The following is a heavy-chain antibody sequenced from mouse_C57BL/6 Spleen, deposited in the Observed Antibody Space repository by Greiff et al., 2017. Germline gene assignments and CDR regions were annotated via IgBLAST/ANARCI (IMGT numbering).Heavy chain of an antibody. Sequence: VQLQQPGAELVMPGASVKLSCKASGYTFTSYWMHWVKQRPGQGLEWIGEIDPSDSYTNYNQKFKGKSTLTVDKSSSTAYMQLSSLTSEDSAVYYCARSGGLRPPWCAYWGQGTLVTVSA. CDR2: IDPSDSYT. CDR3: ARSGGLRPPWCAY. J-gene: IGHJ3*01. D-gene: IGHD2-4*01. V-gene: IGHV1-69*01. CDR1: GYTFTSYW.